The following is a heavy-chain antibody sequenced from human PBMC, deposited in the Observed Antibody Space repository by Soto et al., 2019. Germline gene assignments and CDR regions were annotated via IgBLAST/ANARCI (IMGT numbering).Heavy chain of an antibody. CDR1: GFTFSSYG. D-gene: IGHD4-17*01. V-gene: IGHV3-33*01. CDR3: ARDHYGETNGYFDY. J-gene: IGHJ4*02. Sequence: GGSLRLSCAASGFTFSSYGMHWVRQAPGKGLEWVAVIWYDGSNKYYADSVKGRFTISRDNSKNTLYLQMNSLRAEDTAVYYCARDHYGETNGYFDYWGQGTLVTV. CDR2: IWYDGSNK.